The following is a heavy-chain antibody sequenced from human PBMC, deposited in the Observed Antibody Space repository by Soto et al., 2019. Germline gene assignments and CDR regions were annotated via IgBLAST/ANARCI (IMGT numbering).Heavy chain of an antibody. D-gene: IGHD2-21*02. Sequence: GESLKISCQTSGYTFSSNWIGWVRQMPGKGLEWMGIIYPGDSETRYSPSFQGQVTISADRSFSTAYLQWSSLKASDTAIYFCARGHSYYYSSPASYPFDFWGQGTLVTVSS. CDR3: ARGHSYYYSSPASYPFDF. J-gene: IGHJ4*02. CDR2: IYPGDSET. CDR1: GYTFSSNW. V-gene: IGHV5-51*01.